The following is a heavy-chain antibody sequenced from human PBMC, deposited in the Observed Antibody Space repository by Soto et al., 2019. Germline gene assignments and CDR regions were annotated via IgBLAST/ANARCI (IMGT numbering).Heavy chain of an antibody. Sequence: QVQLVESGGGVVHPGRSLRLSCAASGFTLSSYAMHWVRQAPGKGLEWVAVISYDGSNKYYADSVKGRFTISRDNSKNTLYLQMNSLRAEDTAVYYCARAGCDGGRCYTLVGLRYGMDVWGQGTTVTVSS. CDR2: ISYDGSNK. CDR3: ARAGCDGGRCYTLVGLRYGMDV. J-gene: IGHJ6*02. D-gene: IGHD2-15*01. V-gene: IGHV3-30-3*01. CDR1: GFTLSSYA.